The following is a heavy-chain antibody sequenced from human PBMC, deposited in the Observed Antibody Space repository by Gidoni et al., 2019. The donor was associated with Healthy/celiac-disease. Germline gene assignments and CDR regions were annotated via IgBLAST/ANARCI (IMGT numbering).Heavy chain of an antibody. CDR3: ARDPNWNDDGVSLNAFDI. V-gene: IGHV1-18*01. CDR1: GYTFTSYG. Sequence: QVQLVQSGAEVKKPGASVKVSCKASGYTFTSYGLSWVRQAPGQGLEWMGWISAYNGNTNYAQKLQGRVTMTTDTSTSTAYMELRSLRSDDTAVYYCARDPNWNDDGVSLNAFDIWGQGTMVTVSS. J-gene: IGHJ3*02. D-gene: IGHD1-1*01. CDR2: ISAYNGNT.